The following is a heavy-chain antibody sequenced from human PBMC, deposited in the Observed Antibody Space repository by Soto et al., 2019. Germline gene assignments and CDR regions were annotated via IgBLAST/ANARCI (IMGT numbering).Heavy chain of an antibody. D-gene: IGHD6-6*01. Sequence: EVQLVESGGGLIQPGGSLRLSCAASGFAVSSNFMSWVRQAPGRGLEWVSVIYTGGSTYYADSVKGRFTISRDNSKNTLYLQMNSLRAEDTAVYYCARDRSSSCCYYYGLDVWGQGPTVTVSS. V-gene: IGHV3-53*01. CDR2: IYTGGST. CDR1: GFAVSSNF. J-gene: IGHJ6*02. CDR3: ARDRSSSCCYYYGLDV.